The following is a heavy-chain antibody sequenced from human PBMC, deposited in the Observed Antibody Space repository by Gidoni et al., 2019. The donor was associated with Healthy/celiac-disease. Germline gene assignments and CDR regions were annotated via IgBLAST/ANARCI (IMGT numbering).Heavy chain of an antibody. V-gene: IGHV4-34*01. CDR2: INHSGST. CDR3: ARGVGAYRGYLDP. J-gene: IGHJ5*02. Sequence: QVQLQQWGAGLLKPSETLSLTCAVYGGSFSGYYWSWIRQPPGKGLEWIGEINHSGSTNYNPSLKCRVAISVDTSKNQFSLKLSSVTAADTAVYYCARGVGAYRGYLDPWGQGTLVTVSS. CDR1: GGSFSGYY. D-gene: IGHD6-13*01.